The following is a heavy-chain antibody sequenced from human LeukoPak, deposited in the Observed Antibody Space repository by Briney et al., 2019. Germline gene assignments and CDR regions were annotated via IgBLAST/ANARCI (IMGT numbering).Heavy chain of an antibody. J-gene: IGHJ5*02. CDR1: GYTFTGYY. V-gene: IGHV1-2*02. Sequence: EASVKVSPKASGYTFTGYYMHWVRQAPRQGLEWMGWINPNSGGTNYAQKFQGKLTMTRDTSISTAYMELSRLRSDDTAVYYCARDHSPKAAGRSGWFDPWGQGTLVTVSS. CDR3: ARDHSPKAAGRSGWFDP. D-gene: IGHD6-13*01. CDR2: INPNSGGT.